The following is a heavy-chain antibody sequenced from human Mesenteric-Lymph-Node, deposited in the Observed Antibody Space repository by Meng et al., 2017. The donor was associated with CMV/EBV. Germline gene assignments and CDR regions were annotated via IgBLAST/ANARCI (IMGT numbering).Heavy chain of an antibody. V-gene: IGHV3-74*01. D-gene: IGHD6-13*01. CDR2: INSDGSST. CDR3: AREGDSSSWYGVYYYYYYGMDV. J-gene: IGHJ6*02. CDR1: GFNFNNYG. Sequence: GGSLRLSCAVSGFNFNNYGMHWVRQAPGKGLVWVSRINSDGSSTSYADSVKGRFTISRDNAKNTLYLQMNSLRAEDTAVYYCAREGDSSSWYGVYYYYYYGMDVWGQGTTVTVSS.